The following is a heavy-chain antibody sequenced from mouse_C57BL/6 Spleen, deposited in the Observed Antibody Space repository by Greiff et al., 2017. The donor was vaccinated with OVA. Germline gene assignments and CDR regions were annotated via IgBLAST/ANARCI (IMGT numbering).Heavy chain of an antibody. CDR2: IYPRDGST. CDR1: GYTFTSYD. J-gene: IGHJ1*03. V-gene: IGHV1-85*01. Sequence: QVQLKQSGPELVKPGASVKLSCKASGYTFTSYDINWVKQRPGQGLEWIGWIYPRDGSTKYNEKFKGKATLTVDTSSSTAYMELHSLASEDSAVYFCARKITPWYFEVWGTGTTVTVSS. CDR3: ARKITPWYFEV.